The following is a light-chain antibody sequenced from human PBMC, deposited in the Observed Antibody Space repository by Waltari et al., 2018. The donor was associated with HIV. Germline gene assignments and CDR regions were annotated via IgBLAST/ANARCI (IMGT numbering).Light chain of an antibody. CDR1: STDVGAYSL. J-gene: IGLJ2*01. Sequence: QSALTQPASVSGCPGQSMTLSCTGRSTDVGAYSLVSWYQHHPGKAPKLMIYEGNKRPSGVSNRFSGSKSGNTASLTISGLQAEDEADYYCSSYTSFSTVLFGGGTKLTVL. CDR2: EGN. V-gene: IGLV2-23*03. CDR3: SSYTSFSTVL.